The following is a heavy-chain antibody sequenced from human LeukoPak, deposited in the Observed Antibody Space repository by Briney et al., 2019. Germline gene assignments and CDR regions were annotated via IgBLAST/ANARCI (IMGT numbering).Heavy chain of an antibody. CDR1: GCMFDQYT. V-gene: IGHV3-43*01. Sequence: GGSLRLSCAASGCMFDQYTMHWVRQAPGKGLEWVSLITWDGGSTYSADSVKGRITISRDNSKNSLYLQMNSLTTEDTAVYYCARGLPYRVDDFDIWGQGAMVIVSS. CDR3: ARGLPYRVDDFDI. CDR2: ITWDGGST. J-gene: IGHJ3*02. D-gene: IGHD3-16*01.